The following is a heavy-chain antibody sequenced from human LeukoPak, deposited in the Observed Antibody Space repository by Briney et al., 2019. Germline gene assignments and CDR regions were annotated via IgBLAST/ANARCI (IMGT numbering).Heavy chain of an antibody. CDR2: INHSGST. CDR3: ARGGWLQYGCDY. Sequence: SETLSLTCAVYGGSFSGYYWSWIRQPPGKGLEWIGEINHSGSTNYNPSLKSRVTISVDTSKNQFSLKPSSVTAADTAVYYCARGGWLQYGCDYCGQGTLVTVSS. CDR1: GGSFSGYY. V-gene: IGHV4-34*01. D-gene: IGHD5-24*01. J-gene: IGHJ4*02.